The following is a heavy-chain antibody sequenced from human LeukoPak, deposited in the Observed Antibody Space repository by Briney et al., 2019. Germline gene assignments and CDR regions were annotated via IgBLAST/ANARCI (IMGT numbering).Heavy chain of an antibody. CDR1: GYTFTNYN. V-gene: IGHV1-18*01. J-gene: IGHJ4*02. CDR2: ISAYNSNT. CDR3: ARDGYFDS. Sequence: ASVKVSCRASGYTFTNYNIAWVRQAPGQGLEWVGWISAYNSNTKYAQKLQGRVTMTTDISKSTAYMELRSLRFDDTAICYCARDGYFDSWGQGTLVTVSS.